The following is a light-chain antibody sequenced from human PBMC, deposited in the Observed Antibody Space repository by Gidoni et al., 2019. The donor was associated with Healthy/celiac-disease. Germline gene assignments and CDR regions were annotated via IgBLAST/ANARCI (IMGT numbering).Light chain of an antibody. J-gene: IGKJ2*01. CDR1: QSISSW. CDR3: QQYNSYPFT. V-gene: IGKV1-5*01. Sequence: DILVTQSPSPLSASVGDRVTITCRASQSISSWVAWYQQKPGKASKLLIYDASSLESGVPSRFSGSGSGTEFTLTISSLQPDDFATYYCQQYNSYPFTFGQGTKLEIK. CDR2: DAS.